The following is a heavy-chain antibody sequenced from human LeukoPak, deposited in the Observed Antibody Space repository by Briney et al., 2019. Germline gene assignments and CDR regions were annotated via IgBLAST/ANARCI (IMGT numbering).Heavy chain of an antibody. V-gene: IGHV3-23*01. Sequence: GWSLRLSCAASGFIFSNYALMWLRQSPGKGLEWVSAIRGSGGGTFYADSVKGRFTISRDNSKNTLYLQMNGLRAEDTAVYYCARGPNGDYIGAFDMWGRGTLVTVSS. J-gene: IGHJ3*02. CDR2: IRGSGGGT. CDR1: GFIFSNYA. CDR3: ARGPNGDYIGAFDM. D-gene: IGHD4-17*01.